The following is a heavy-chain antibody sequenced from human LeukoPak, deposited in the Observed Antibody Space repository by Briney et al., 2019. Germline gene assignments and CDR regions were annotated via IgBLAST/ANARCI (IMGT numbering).Heavy chain of an antibody. CDR3: VRHLISDGARWFDP. J-gene: IGHJ5*02. V-gene: IGHV5-51*01. CDR2: TYPGDSDT. CDR1: GYSFTTYW. D-gene: IGHD3-10*01. Sequence: GESLKISCKGSGYSFTTYWIAWVRQMPGKGLEWMGITYPGDSDTTYSPSFQGQVTISVDKSISTAYLQWSSLKASDTAMYYCVRHLISDGARWFDPWGQGTLVTVSS.